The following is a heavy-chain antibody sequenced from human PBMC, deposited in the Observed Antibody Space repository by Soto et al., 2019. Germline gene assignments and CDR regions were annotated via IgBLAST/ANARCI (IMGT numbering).Heavy chain of an antibody. V-gene: IGHV1-69*06. CDR3: ARGYRELYYYAMDV. J-gene: IGHJ6*02. Sequence: QVELVQSGVEVQKPGSSLKVSCKASGGTFTNYAFNWVRQAPGQGLAWMGGIIPFYDKANYAEKFLGRVTITADKSTTTAYMELSSLTSDDTAVYFCARGYRELYYYAMDVWGRGTPVIVSS. CDR2: IIPFYDKA. D-gene: IGHD3-10*01. CDR1: GGTFTNYA.